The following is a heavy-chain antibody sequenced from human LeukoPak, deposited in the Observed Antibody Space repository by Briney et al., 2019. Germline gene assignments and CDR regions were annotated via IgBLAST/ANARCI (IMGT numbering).Heavy chain of an antibody. D-gene: IGHD3-9*01. CDR3: ARAPLRYFEPHHPPLDY. CDR1: GGTFSSYA. Sequence: SVKVSCKASGGTFSSYAISWVRQAPGQGLEWMGGIIPIFGTANYAQKFQGRVTITTGESTSTAYMELSSLRSEDTAVYYCARAPLRYFEPHHPPLDYWGQGTLVTVSS. V-gene: IGHV1-69*05. CDR2: IIPIFGTA. J-gene: IGHJ4*02.